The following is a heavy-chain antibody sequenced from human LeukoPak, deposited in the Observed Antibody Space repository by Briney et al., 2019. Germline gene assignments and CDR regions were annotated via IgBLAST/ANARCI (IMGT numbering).Heavy chain of an antibody. CDR2: ISSSGSTI. D-gene: IGHD5-18*01. Sequence: PGGSLRLSCAASGFTFSSYEMNWVRQAPGKGLEWGSYISSSGSTIYYADSVKGRFTISRDNSKNTLYLQMNSLRAEETAVYYCAKGIYGYSYGLFDYWGQGTLVTVSS. CDR1: GFTFSSYE. J-gene: IGHJ4*02. CDR3: AKGIYGYSYGLFDY. V-gene: IGHV3-48*03.